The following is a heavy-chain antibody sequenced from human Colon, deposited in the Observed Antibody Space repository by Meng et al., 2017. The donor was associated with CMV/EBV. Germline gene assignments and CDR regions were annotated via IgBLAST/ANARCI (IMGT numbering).Heavy chain of an antibody. CDR1: GFTFSDYT. J-gene: IGHJ5*01. Sequence: GESLKISCVGSGFTFSDYTIHWVRQPPGKGLEWVSLISWDGNSAYYVDSVKGRFTVSRGNSENSVYLQMDSLRAEDTAFYYCAKDRTPAELFDSSGYCSDSWGQGTLVTVSS. CDR3: AKDRTPAELFDSSGYCSDS. D-gene: IGHD3-22*01. CDR2: ISWDGNSA. V-gene: IGHV3-43*01.